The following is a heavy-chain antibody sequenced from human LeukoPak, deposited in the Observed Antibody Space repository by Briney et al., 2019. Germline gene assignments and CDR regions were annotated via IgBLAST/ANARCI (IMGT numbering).Heavy chain of an antibody. D-gene: IGHD3-9*01. V-gene: IGHV3-21*01. CDR3: ASPYDILTGPKAPFAFDI. CDR1: GFTFSTYS. CDR2: ISSSSSYI. Sequence: GGSLRLSCAASGFTFSTYSMKWVRQAPGKGLEWVSSISSSSSYIYYADSVKGRFTISRDNAKNSLYLQMNSLRAEDTAVYYCASPYDILTGPKAPFAFDIWGQGTMVTVSS. J-gene: IGHJ3*02.